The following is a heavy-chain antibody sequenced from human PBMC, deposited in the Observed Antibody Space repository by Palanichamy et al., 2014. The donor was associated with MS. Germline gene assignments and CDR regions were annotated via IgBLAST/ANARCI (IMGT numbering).Heavy chain of an antibody. CDR1: W. V-gene: IGHV3-7*04. CDR2: INQDGNXK. Sequence: WMNLGPPAPGKGLEWVANINQDGNXKRYLDSVKGRITVSRDNAKNSLYLQINSLRAEDTAIYYCTRDMRTSVTAERFDLWGQGTMVTVSS. CDR3: TRDMRTSVTAERFDL. J-gene: IGHJ3*01. D-gene: IGHD1-26*01.